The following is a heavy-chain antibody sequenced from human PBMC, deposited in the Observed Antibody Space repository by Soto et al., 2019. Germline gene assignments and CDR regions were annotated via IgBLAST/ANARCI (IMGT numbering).Heavy chain of an antibody. D-gene: IGHD4-17*01. CDR2: IYHSGTT. Sequence: QLQLQESGSGLVKPSQTLSLTCAVSGGSISSGGYSWSWIRQPPGKGLEWIGYIYHSGTTYYNPSLKSRVTISVDRSKNQFSLKLSSVTAADTAVYYCARAHYGDYGYGMDVGGQGTTVTVSS. CDR3: ARAHYGDYGYGMDV. CDR1: GGSISSGGYS. J-gene: IGHJ6*02. V-gene: IGHV4-30-2*01.